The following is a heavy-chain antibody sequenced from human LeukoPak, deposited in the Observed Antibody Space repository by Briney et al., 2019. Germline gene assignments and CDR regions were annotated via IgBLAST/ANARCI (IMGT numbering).Heavy chain of an antibody. V-gene: IGHV3-30*02. CDR2: IRYDGSND. CDR1: GFTFSSYG. Sequence: GGSLRLSCAASGFTFSSYGMHWLRQAPGKGREWVAFIRYDGSNDYYADSVKGRFTISRDNSKNTLYLQMNSLRAEDTAVYYCAKDAEYSSSSGNYWGQGTLVTVSS. CDR3: AKDAEYSSSSGNY. D-gene: IGHD6-6*01. J-gene: IGHJ4*02.